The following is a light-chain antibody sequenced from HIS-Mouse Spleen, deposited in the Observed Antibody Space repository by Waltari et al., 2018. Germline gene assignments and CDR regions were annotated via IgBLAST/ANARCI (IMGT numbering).Light chain of an antibody. Sequence: DIVLTQSPDSLAVSPGERTTINRKSSQSVLYSSNNKHYLAWYQQKPGQPPKLLIYWASTRESGVPDRFSGSGSGTDFTLTICSLQAEDVAVYYCQQYYSTPYTFGQGTKLEIK. CDR2: WAS. CDR3: QQYYSTPYT. V-gene: IGKV4-1*01. CDR1: QSVLYSSNNKHY. J-gene: IGKJ2*01.